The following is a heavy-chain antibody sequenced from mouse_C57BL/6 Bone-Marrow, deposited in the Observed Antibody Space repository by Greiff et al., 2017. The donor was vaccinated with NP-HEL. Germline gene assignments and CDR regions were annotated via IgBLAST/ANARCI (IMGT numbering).Heavy chain of an antibody. J-gene: IGHJ4*01. CDR2: ISDGGSYT. Sequence: EVKLVGSGGGLVKPGGSLKLSCAASGFTFSSYAMSWVRQTPEKRLEWVATISDGGSYTYYPDNVKGRFTISRDNAKNNLYLQMSHLKSEDTAMYYCARDGAGTNAMDYWGQGTSVTVSS. CDR3: ARDGAGTNAMDY. CDR1: GFTFSSYA. D-gene: IGHD4-1*01. V-gene: IGHV5-4*01.